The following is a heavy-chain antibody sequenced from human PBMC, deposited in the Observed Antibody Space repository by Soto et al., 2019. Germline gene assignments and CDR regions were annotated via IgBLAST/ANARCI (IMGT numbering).Heavy chain of an antibody. Sequence: GESLKISCKGSGYSFTSYWIGWVRQMPGKGLEWMGIIYPGDSDTRYSPSFQGQVTISADKSISTAYLQWSSLKASDTAMYYCARDDDFRGYYYGMDVWGQGTTVTVSS. CDR3: ARDDDFRGYYYGMDV. CDR2: IYPGDSDT. V-gene: IGHV5-51*01. CDR1: GYSFTSYW. D-gene: IGHD3-3*01. J-gene: IGHJ6*02.